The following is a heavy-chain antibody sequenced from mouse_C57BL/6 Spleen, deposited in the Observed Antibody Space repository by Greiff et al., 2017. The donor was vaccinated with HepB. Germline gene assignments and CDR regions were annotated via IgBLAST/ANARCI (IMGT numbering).Heavy chain of an antibody. CDR3: TTYDYLFAY. Sequence: VQLKESGAELVRPGASVKLSCTASGFNIKDDYMHWVKQRPEQGLEWIGWIVPENGDTEYASKFQGKATITADTSSNTAYLQLSSLTSEDTAVYYCTTYDYLFAYWGQGTLVTVAA. J-gene: IGHJ3*01. CDR2: IVPENGDT. D-gene: IGHD2-4*01. V-gene: IGHV14-4*01. CDR1: GFNIKDDY.